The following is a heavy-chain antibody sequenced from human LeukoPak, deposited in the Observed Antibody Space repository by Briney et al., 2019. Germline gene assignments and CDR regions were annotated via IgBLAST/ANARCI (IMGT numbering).Heavy chain of an antibody. Sequence: SETLSLTCTVSGGSISSSSYYWGWIRQPPGKGLEWIGSIYYSGSTYYNPSLKSRVTISVDTSKNQFPLKLSSVTAADTTLYYCARHTIIRATESPFDYWGQGTLVTVSS. D-gene: IGHD3-3*01. CDR2: IYYSGST. CDR1: GGSISSSSYY. CDR3: ARHTIIRATESPFDY. J-gene: IGHJ4*02. V-gene: IGHV4-39*01.